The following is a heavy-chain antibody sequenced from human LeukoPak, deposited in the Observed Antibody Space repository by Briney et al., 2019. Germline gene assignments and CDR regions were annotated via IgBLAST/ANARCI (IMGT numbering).Heavy chain of an antibody. CDR1: GGSISSYY. CDR2: IYYSGST. CDR3: ARGGGDCSGGSCYSLDY. V-gene: IGHV4-59*01. D-gene: IGHD2-15*01. Sequence: PSETLSLTCTVSGGSISSYYWSWIRQPPGKGLEWIGYIYYSGSTNYNPSLKSRVTISVDTSKNQFSLKLSSVTAADTAVYYCARGGGDCSGGSCYSLDYWGQGTPVTVSS. J-gene: IGHJ4*02.